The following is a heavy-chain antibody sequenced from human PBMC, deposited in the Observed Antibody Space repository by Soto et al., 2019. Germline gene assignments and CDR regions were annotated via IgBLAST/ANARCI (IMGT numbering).Heavy chain of an antibody. J-gene: IGHJ4*02. V-gene: IGHV1-69*13. CDR2: IIPIFGTA. D-gene: IGHD3-10*01. CDR3: ARTGRFGELYHQAFDY. Sequence: VASVKVSCKASGGTFSSYAISWVRQAPGQGLEWMGGIIPIFGTANYAQKFQGRVTITADESTSTAYMELSSLRSEDTAVYYCARTGRFGELYHQAFDYWGQGTLVTVSS. CDR1: GGTFSSYA.